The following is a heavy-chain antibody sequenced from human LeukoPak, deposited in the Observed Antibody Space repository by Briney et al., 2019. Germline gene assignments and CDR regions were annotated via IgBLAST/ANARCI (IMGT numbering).Heavy chain of an antibody. CDR1: GGSISSYY. Sequence: SETLSLTCTVSGGSISSYYWSWIRQPPGKGLEWIGYIYYSGSTNYNPSLKSRVTISVDTSKNQFSLKLSSVTAADTAVYYCAGDYSSRDAFDIWGQGTMVTVSS. V-gene: IGHV4-59*12. CDR2: IYYSGST. J-gene: IGHJ3*02. D-gene: IGHD6-13*01. CDR3: AGDYSSRDAFDI.